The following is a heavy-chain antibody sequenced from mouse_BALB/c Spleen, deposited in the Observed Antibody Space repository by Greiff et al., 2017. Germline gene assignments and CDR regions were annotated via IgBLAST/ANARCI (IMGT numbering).Heavy chain of an antibody. V-gene: IGHV1-15*01. CDR1: GYTFTDYE. CDR2: IDPETGGT. J-gene: IGHJ4*01. CDR3: TRLIYGSSYDAMDY. Sequence: QVQLKESGAELVRPGASVTLSCKASGYTFTDYEMHWVKQTPVHGLEWIGAIDPETGGTAYNQKFKGKATLTADKSSSTAYMELRSLTSEDSAVYYCTRLIYGSSYDAMDYWGQGTSVTVSS. D-gene: IGHD1-1*01.